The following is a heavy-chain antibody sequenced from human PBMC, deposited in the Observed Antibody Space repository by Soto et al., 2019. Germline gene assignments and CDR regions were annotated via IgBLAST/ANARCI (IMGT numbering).Heavy chain of an antibody. Sequence: ASVKVSCKASGYTFINYAMHWARQAPGQRLEWMGRINIGNGNTRYSQKFQGRVTITRDTSASTVYMELRRLRSEDTAVYYCARAGYNTGREFGVGAWGQGTTVTVSS. CDR1: GYTFINYA. V-gene: IGHV1-3*04. J-gene: IGHJ6*02. CDR3: ARAGYNTGREFGVGA. D-gene: IGHD2-8*02. CDR2: INIGNGNT.